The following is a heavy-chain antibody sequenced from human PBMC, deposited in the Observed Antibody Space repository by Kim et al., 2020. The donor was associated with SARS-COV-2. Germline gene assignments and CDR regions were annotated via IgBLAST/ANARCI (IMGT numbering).Heavy chain of an antibody. Sequence: SETLSLTCTVSGGSISSSSYYWGWIRQPPGKGLEWIGSIYYSGSTYYNPSLKRRVTISVDTSKNQFSLKLSSVTAADTAVYYCERGVPDYLTYYYGIDVWGQGTTVPVSS. V-gene: IGHV4-39*01. J-gene: IGHJ6*02. CDR3: ERGVPDYLTYYYGIDV. D-gene: IGHD5-12*01. CDR1: GGSISSSSYY. CDR2: IYYSGST.